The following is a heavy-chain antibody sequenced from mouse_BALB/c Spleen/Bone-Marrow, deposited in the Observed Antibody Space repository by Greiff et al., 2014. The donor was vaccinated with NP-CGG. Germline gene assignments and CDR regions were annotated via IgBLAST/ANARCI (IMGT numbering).Heavy chain of an antibody. V-gene: IGHV7-3*02. CDR2: IRNKPNGYTT. CDR3: ARDYSGYFDF. J-gene: IGHJ2*01. CDR1: GFTFTGYF. D-gene: IGHD5-1*01. Sequence: VQLKESGGGLVQPGGSLRLSCTTSGFTFTGYFMTWVRQPPGKALEWLGFIRNKPNGYTTEYNPSVKGRFTISRDNSQGILYLQMNALRAEDSAIYYCARDYSGYFDFWGQGTTLTVSS.